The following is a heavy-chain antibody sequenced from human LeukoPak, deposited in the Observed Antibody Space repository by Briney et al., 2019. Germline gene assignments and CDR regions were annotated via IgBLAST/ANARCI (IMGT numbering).Heavy chain of an antibody. V-gene: IGHV1-18*01. Sequence: VASVKVSCKASGYTLTNYGISWMRQAPGQGLEWMGWISAYNGYTNFAQKLQGRLTMTTDTSTSTAYMELRSLRSDDTAVYYCARGSVYAFDIWGQGTMVTVSS. J-gene: IGHJ3*02. CDR3: ARGSVYAFDI. CDR2: ISAYNGYT. D-gene: IGHD6-19*01. CDR1: GYTLTNYG.